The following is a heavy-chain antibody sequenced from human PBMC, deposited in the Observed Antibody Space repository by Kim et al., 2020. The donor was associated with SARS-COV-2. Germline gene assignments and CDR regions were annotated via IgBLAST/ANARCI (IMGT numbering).Heavy chain of an antibody. Sequence: SETLSLTCTVSGGSISSSSYYWGWIRQPPGKGLEWIGSIYYSGSTYYNPSLKSRVTISVDTSKNQFSLKLSSVTAADTAVYYCARSDYSSSWYALFSPGYFQHWGQGTLVTVSS. D-gene: IGHD6-13*01. CDR2: IYYSGST. CDR3: ARSDYSSSWYALFSPGYFQH. CDR1: GGSISSSSYY. J-gene: IGHJ1*01. V-gene: IGHV4-39*01.